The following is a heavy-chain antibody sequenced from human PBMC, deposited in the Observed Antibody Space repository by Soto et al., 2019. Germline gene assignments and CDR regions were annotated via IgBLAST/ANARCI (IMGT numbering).Heavy chain of an antibody. Sequence: GGSLSLSCAASGFTFSSYGMHWVRQAPGKGLEWVAVISYDGSNKYYADSVKGRFTISRDNSKNTLYLQINSLRAEDTAVYYCAKEGHDFWSGYLPTSYYYYYMDVWGKGTTVTVSS. D-gene: IGHD3-3*01. CDR2: ISYDGSNK. CDR1: GFTFSSYG. CDR3: AKEGHDFWSGYLPTSYYYYYMDV. V-gene: IGHV3-30*18. J-gene: IGHJ6*03.